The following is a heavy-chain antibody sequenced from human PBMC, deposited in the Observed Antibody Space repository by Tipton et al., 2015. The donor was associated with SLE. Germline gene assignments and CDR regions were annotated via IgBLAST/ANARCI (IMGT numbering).Heavy chain of an antibody. V-gene: IGHV3-23*01. CDR2: ISGGGDST. J-gene: IGHJ4*02. CDR1: GFTVSGNY. Sequence: GSLRLSCAASGFTVSGNYMNWVRPAPGMGLEWVSVISGGGDSTTYADSVKGRFTISRDNSKNTLYLQMHSLRAEDTAVYYCTKQRAGWGTPVDYWGQGTLVTVSS. CDR3: TKQRAGWGTPVDY. D-gene: IGHD1-7*01.